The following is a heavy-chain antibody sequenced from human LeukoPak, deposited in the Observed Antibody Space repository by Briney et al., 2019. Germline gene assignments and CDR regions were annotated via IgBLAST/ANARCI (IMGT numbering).Heavy chain of an antibody. CDR1: GGSISSYY. V-gene: IGHV4-59*13. CDR3: AGGGYYGSGNDFRFDP. D-gene: IGHD3-10*01. Sequence: SETLSLTCTVSGGSISSYYWSWIRQPPGKGLEWIGYIDYSGYTNYNPSLKSRVTISVDTPKNQFSLKLTSVTAADTAVYFCAGGGYYGSGNDFRFDPWGQGTLVTVSS. J-gene: IGHJ5*02. CDR2: IDYSGYT.